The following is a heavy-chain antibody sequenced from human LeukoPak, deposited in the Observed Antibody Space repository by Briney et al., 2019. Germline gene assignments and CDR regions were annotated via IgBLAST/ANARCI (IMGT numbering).Heavy chain of an antibody. CDR3: AKAEAQYYFDF. Sequence: GGSLRLSRAASGFTFSTYAMSWVRQAPGKGLKWVSGISGSGANTYYADSVKGRFTISRDNSKNTLYLQMNSLRAEDTAVYFCAKAEAQYYFDFWGQGTLVTVSS. V-gene: IGHV3-23*01. CDR2: ISGSGANT. D-gene: IGHD6-6*01. CDR1: GFTFSTYA. J-gene: IGHJ4*02.